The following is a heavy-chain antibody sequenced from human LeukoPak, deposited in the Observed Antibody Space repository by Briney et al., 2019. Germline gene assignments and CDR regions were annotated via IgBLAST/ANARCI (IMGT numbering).Heavy chain of an antibody. V-gene: IGHV4-59*01. D-gene: IGHD3-10*01. CDR3: ARVVDYYYGSGSYFDP. J-gene: IGHJ5*02. Sequence: SETLSLTCTVSGGSISSYYWSWIRQPPGKGLEWIGYIYYSGSTNYNPSLKSRVTISVDTSKNQFSLKLSSVTAADTAVYYCARVVDYYYGSGSYFDPWGQGTLVTVSS. CDR2: IYYSGST. CDR1: GGSISSYY.